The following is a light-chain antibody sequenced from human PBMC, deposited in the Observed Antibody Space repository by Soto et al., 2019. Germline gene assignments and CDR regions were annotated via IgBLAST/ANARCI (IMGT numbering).Light chain of an antibody. Sequence: QSALTQPASVSGSPGQSITISCTGTSSDVGSYNLVSWYQHHPGKAPKLMIYEGTKRPSGVSNRFSGSKSGNTASLTISGLQAEDEAYYYCCSYAGSSTLVVFGGGTKLTVL. J-gene: IGLJ2*01. V-gene: IGLV2-23*03. CDR3: CSYAGSSTLVV. CDR1: SSDVGSYNL. CDR2: EGT.